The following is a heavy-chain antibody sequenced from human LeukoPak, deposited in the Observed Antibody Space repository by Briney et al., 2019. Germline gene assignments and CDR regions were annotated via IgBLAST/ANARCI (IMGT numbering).Heavy chain of an antibody. Sequence: PGSSHTPFCAASGFTFSDYAIHSARQAPGNGLEWEAVLSYVGTNKYYADSVKGRFTISRDNSKSTMFLQMNSLRAEDTAVYHCARDRSGYANDAFDFWGEGTMVTVSS. J-gene: IGHJ3*01. CDR1: GFTFSDYA. CDR3: ARDRSGYANDAFDF. CDR2: LSYVGTNK. D-gene: IGHD3-3*01. V-gene: IGHV3-30-3*01.